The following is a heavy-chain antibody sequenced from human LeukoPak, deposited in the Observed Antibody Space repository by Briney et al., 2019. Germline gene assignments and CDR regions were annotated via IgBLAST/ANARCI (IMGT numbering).Heavy chain of an antibody. V-gene: IGHV4-59*08. J-gene: IGHJ4*02. CDR3: GRFSEYYHSSVHYLDY. Sequence: SETLSLTCTVAGGPINGYYWSCMRHPPGKALEARGYIYYTGGHNYNPSLESRDTISVDTSKNQFFLSVSPVAAADSGVLFCGRFSEYYHSSVHYLDYWGQGTLVSVSS. CDR1: GGPINGYY. CDR2: IYYTGGH. D-gene: IGHD3-22*01.